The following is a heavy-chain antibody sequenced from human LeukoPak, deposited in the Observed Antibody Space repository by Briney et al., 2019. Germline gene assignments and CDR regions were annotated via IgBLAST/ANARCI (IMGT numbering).Heavy chain of an antibody. D-gene: IGHD4/OR15-4a*01. CDR2: MTPNSGNT. V-gene: IGHV1-8*01. J-gene: IGHJ4*02. CDR3: ARFRYDYGDGPDY. CDR1: GYTFTSYD. Sequence: ASVKVSCKASGYTFTSYDINWVRQAAGQGLEWMGFMTPNSGNTGYAQKLQGRVTMTRNNSISTAYTELSSLRSEDTDVYYCARFRYDYGDGPDYWGQGTLVTVSS.